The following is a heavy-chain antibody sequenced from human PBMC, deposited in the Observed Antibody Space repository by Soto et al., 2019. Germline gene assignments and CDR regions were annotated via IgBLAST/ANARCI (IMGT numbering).Heavy chain of an antibody. J-gene: IGHJ4*02. Sequence: PGESLKISCKGSGYSFSRYWIAWVRQTPGKGPEWMGLIYPGDSDTRYSPSFQGQVTISADKSITTAYLQWSSLKASDTAIYYCARDTFSGERSGPPYWGQGSLVTVSS. CDR3: ARDTFSGERSGPPY. D-gene: IGHD2-15*01. CDR2: IYPGDSDT. CDR1: GYSFSRYW. V-gene: IGHV5-51*01.